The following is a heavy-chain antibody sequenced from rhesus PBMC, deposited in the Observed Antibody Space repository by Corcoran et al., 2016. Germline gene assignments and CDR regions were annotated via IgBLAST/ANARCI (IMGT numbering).Heavy chain of an antibody. CDR1: GYSISSGYY. CDR3: ARRRQLASFDY. D-gene: IGHD6-25*01. CDR2: ISGSSGST. Sequence: QVQLQESGPGLVKPSETLSLTCAVSGYSISSGYYWGWIRQPPGKGLEFIGYISGSSGSTSYNPSLKSRVTISKDTSKNQFSLKLSSVTAADTAVYYCARRRQLASFDYWGQGVLVTVSS. J-gene: IGHJ4*01. V-gene: IGHV4-99*01.